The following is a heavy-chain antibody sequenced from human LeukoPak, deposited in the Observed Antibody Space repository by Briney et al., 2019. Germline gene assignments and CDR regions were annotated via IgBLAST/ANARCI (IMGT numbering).Heavy chain of an antibody. CDR3: ARDHLYYFDY. CDR1: GFTFSSYG. V-gene: IGHV3-33*01. J-gene: IGHJ4*02. CDR2: IWYDGSNK. Sequence: GGSLRLSCAASGFTFSSYGMHWVRQAPGKGLEWVAVIWYDGSNKYYADSVEGRFTISRDNSKNTLYLQMNSLRAEDTAVYYCARDHLYYFDYWGQGTLVTVSS.